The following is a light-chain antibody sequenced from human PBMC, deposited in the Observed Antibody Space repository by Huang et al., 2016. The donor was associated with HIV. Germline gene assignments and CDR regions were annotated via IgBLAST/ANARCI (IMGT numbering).Light chain of an antibody. CDR1: QDISTY. CDR2: EAS. Sequence: DIQMTQSPSSLSSSLGDRVTITCQASQDISTYLNWYQQKPGKAPKLLIYEASNLETGVPSRFSGSEAGTEFTFTISSLQPEDIATYYCQQYDNRITFGGGTKVEIK. V-gene: IGKV1-33*01. J-gene: IGKJ4*01. CDR3: QQYDNRIT.